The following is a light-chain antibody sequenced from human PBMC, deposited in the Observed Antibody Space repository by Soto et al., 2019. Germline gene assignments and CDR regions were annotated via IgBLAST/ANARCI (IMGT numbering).Light chain of an antibody. CDR3: QQHINWPLT. CDR2: EAS. V-gene: IGKV3-11*01. J-gene: IGKJ4*01. Sequence: EIVLTQSPATLSLSPGERATLSCRASQTVSSSLAWYQQKPGQAPRLLSYEASNRATGIPARFSGSGSGADFTLTISSLEPEDFALYYCQQHINWPLTFGGGTKVEIK. CDR1: QTVSSS.